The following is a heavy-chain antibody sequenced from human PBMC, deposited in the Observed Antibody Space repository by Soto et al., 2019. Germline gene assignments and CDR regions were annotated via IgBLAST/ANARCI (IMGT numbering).Heavy chain of an antibody. CDR1: GYSFTSYW. Sequence: GESLKISCKGSGYSFTSYWIGWVRQMPGKGLEWMGIIYPGDSDTRYSPSFQGQVTISADKSISTAYLQWSSLKASDTAMYYCARRTYYYDSSGYYSGGSSYYFDYWGQGTLVTVSS. CDR2: IYPGDSDT. V-gene: IGHV5-51*01. J-gene: IGHJ4*02. CDR3: ARRTYYYDSSGYYSGGSSYYFDY. D-gene: IGHD3-22*01.